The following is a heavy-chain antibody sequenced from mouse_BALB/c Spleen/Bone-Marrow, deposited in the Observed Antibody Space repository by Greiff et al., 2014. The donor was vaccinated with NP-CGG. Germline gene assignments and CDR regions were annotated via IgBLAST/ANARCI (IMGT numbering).Heavy chain of an antibody. CDR3: ARHHRYAYYFDY. D-gene: IGHD2-14*01. J-gene: IGHJ2*01. Sequence: QVQLQQSGSVLVRPGASVKLSCKASGYTFTNSWIHWAKQRPGQGLEWIGEIHPNSGNTNFNEKFKVKATLTVDTSSSTAYVDLCSLTAEDSAVYYCARHHRYAYYFDYWGQGTTLTVSS. V-gene: IGHV1S130*01. CDR1: GYTFTNSW. CDR2: IHPNSGNT.